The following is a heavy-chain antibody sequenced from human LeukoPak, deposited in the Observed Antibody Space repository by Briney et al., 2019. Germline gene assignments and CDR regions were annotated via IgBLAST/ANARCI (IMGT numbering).Heavy chain of an antibody. J-gene: IGHJ6*02. Sequence: SETLSLTCTVSGGSISSYYWSWIRQPPGKGLEWIGYIYYSGSTNYNPSLKSRVTISVDTSKNQFSLKLSSVTAADTAVYYCARDNWNYGSSTDVWGQGTTVTVSS. D-gene: IGHD1-7*01. CDR2: IYYSGST. CDR1: GGSISSYY. V-gene: IGHV4-59*01. CDR3: ARDNWNYGSSTDV.